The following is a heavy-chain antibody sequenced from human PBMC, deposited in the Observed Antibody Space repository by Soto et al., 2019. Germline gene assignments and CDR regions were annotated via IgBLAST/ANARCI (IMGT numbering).Heavy chain of an antibody. CDR3: ARRILVGATAFDI. Sequence: GESLKISCKGSGYSFTSSWIGWVRQMPGKGLEWMGFIYPGDSDTRYSPSFQGQVTISANKSISTDSLKWSSLKASDTAMYYGARRILVGATAFDIWGQGTMVTVSS. V-gene: IGHV5-51*01. CDR2: IYPGDSDT. D-gene: IGHD1-26*01. CDR1: GYSFTSSW. J-gene: IGHJ3*02.